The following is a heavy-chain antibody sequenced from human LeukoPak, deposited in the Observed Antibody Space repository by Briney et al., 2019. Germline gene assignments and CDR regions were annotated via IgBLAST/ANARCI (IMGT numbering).Heavy chain of an antibody. J-gene: IGHJ5*02. D-gene: IGHD3-10*01. CDR2: IIPIFGTA. CDR1: GGTFSSYA. CDR3: ARAVGGHYGSGSYSANWFDH. Sequence: SVKVSCKASGGTFSSYAISWVRQAPGQGLEWMGRIIPIFGTANYAQKFQGRVTITTDESTSTAYMELSSLRSEDTAVYYCARAVGGHYGSGSYSANWFDHWGQGTLVTVSS. V-gene: IGHV1-69*05.